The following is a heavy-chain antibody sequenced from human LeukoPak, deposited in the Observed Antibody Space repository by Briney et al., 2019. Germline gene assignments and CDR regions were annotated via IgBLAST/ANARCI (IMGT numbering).Heavy chain of an antibody. D-gene: IGHD4-17*01. CDR1: GGSISSYY. J-gene: IGHJ3*02. CDR3: ARFGLLRWLTVTTSKDAFDI. CDR2: ISYSGST. Sequence: SETLSLTCTVSGGSISSYYWSWIRQPPGKGLEWIGYISYSGSTNYNPSLKSRVTISVDTSKNQFSLKLSAVTAADTAVYYCARFGLLRWLTVTTSKDAFDIWGQGTMVTVSS. V-gene: IGHV4-59*01.